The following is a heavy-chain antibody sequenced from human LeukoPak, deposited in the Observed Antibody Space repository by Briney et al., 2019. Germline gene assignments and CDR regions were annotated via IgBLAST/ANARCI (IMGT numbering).Heavy chain of an antibody. V-gene: IGHV1-18*01. CDR1: GYTFTKYG. J-gene: IGHJ4*02. Sequence: GASVKVSCKASGYTFTKYGLTWVRQAPGQGLEWMGWISTDNADTYYAQNYQGRVTMTIDTSTSTAYMELSSLRSEDTAVYYCARDSGYSYGFLPPDYWGQGTLVTVSS. CDR3: ARDSGYSYGFLPPDY. CDR2: ISTDNADT. D-gene: IGHD5-18*01.